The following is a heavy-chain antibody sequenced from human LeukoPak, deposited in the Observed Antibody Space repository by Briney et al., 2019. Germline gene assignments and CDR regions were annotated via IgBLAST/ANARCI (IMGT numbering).Heavy chain of an antibody. Sequence: GGSLRLSCAASGFTVSSNHMSWVRQAPGKGLEWVSVIYSGGSTYYADSVKGRFTISRDNSKNTLYLQMNSLRAEDTAVYYCAREGGALNWFDPWGQGTLVTVSS. J-gene: IGHJ5*02. CDR3: AREGGALNWFDP. V-gene: IGHV3-53*01. CDR1: GFTVSSNH. D-gene: IGHD3-16*01. CDR2: IYSGGST.